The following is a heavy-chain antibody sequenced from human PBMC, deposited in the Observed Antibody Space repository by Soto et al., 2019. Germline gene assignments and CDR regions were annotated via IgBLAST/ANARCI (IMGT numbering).Heavy chain of an antibody. CDR3: ARRKGDYYDSSGYHYYFDY. V-gene: IGHV1-46*01. Sequence: GASVKVSCKASGFTFTSFYMHWVRQAPGQGPEWMGIMHPYGGSTGYAQKFQGRVTLTRDTSTRTDYMELSSLRSDDTAVYYCARRKGDYYDSSGYHYYFDYWGQGTLVTVSS. CDR1: GFTFTSFY. CDR2: MHPYGGST. D-gene: IGHD3-22*01. J-gene: IGHJ4*02.